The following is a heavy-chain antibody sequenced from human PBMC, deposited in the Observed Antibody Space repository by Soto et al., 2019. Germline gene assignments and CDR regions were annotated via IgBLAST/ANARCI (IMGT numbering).Heavy chain of an antibody. CDR1: GASISTSSDF. D-gene: IGHD2-2*01. CDR3: ARQPESTSYFDY. CDR2: VYQSGTT. Sequence: SEILSLTCSVSGASISTSSDFWGWIRQAPGKGLEWIGNVYQSGTTRLNPSLKSRVSIFVDRSKNQFSLELNSATAADRAVYYCARQPESTSYFDYWGQGILVTVSS. J-gene: IGHJ4*02. V-gene: IGHV4-39*01.